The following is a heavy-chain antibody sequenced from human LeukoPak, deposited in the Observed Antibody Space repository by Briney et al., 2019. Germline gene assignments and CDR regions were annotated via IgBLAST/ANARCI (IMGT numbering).Heavy chain of an antibody. CDR2: ISWNSGSI. CDR1: GFTFDDYA. D-gene: IGHD3-10*01. CDR3: AKAAPKGWFGELNGAFDI. Sequence: PGGSLRLSCAASGFTFDDYAMHWVRQAPGKGLEWVSGISWNSGSIGYADSVKGRFTISRDNAKNSLYLQMNSLRAEDMALYYCAKAAPKGWFGELNGAFDIWGQGTMVTVSS. V-gene: IGHV3-9*03. J-gene: IGHJ3*02.